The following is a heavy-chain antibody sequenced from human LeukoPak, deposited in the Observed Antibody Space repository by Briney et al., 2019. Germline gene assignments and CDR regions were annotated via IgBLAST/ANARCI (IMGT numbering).Heavy chain of an antibody. Sequence: PSETLSLTCTVSGGSISSSSYYWGWIRQPPGKGLEWIGSIYYSGSTYYNPSLKSRVTISVDTSKNQFSLKLSSVTAADTSLYYCARQPSSGWLYNWFDPWGQGTLVTVSS. CDR2: IYYSGST. V-gene: IGHV4-39*01. D-gene: IGHD6-19*01. CDR1: GGSISSSSYY. J-gene: IGHJ5*02. CDR3: ARQPSSGWLYNWFDP.